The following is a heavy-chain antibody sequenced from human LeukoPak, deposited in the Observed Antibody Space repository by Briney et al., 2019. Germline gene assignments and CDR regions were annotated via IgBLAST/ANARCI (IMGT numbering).Heavy chain of an antibody. CDR1: RGSISSYY. D-gene: IGHD6-25*01. V-gene: IGHV4-59*01. CDR2: IYYSGST. Sequence: SETLSLTCTVSRGSISSYYWILSRQPPGKGLEWIGYIYYSGSTNYSPSLKSRLTISVDTSKNQFSLKLSSVTAADTAVYYCARTYASSGLGYLDLWGRGTLVTVSS. J-gene: IGHJ2*01. CDR3: ARTYASSGLGYLDL.